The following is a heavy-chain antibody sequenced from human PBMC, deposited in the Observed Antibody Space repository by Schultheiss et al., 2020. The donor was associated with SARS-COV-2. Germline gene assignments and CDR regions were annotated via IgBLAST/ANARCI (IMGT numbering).Heavy chain of an antibody. J-gene: IGHJ3*02. Sequence: SQTLSLTCAVYGGSFSGYYWSWIRQPPGKGLEWIGSIYHSGSTYYNPSLKSRVTISVDTSKNQFSLKLSSVTAADTAVYYCARVGEGSFDIWGQGTMV. CDR1: GGSFSGYY. V-gene: IGHV4-34*01. CDR3: ARVGEGSFDI. CDR2: IYHSGST. D-gene: IGHD4-17*01.